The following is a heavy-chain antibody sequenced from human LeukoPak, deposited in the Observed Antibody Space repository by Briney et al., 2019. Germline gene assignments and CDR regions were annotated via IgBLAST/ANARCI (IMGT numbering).Heavy chain of an antibody. CDR3: ARSGDIVATMGLFDY. D-gene: IGHD5-12*01. V-gene: IGHV1-24*01. CDR1: GYTLTELS. CDR2: FDPEDGET. J-gene: IGHJ4*02. Sequence: ASVKVSCKVSGYTLTELSMHWVRQAPGKGLEWMGGFDPEDGETIYAQKFQGRVTMTEDTSTDTAYMELSSLRSEDTAVYYCARSGDIVATMGLFDYWGQGTLVTVSS.